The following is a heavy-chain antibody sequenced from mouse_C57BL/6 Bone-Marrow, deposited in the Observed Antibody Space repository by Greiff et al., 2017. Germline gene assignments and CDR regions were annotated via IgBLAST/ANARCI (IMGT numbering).Heavy chain of an antibody. CDR2: FYPGIGSI. CDR1: GYTFTEYT. Sequence: VQLQQSGAELVKPGASVMLSCKASGYTFTEYTIHWVKQRSGQGLEWIGLFYPGIGSIKYNEKFKDKATLTADKSSRTVYMELSRLTSEDSAVYFCARHGFLYYSNYEREMDYWGQGTSVTVSS. CDR3: ARHGFLYYSNYEREMDY. V-gene: IGHV1-62-2*01. D-gene: IGHD2-5*01. J-gene: IGHJ4*01.